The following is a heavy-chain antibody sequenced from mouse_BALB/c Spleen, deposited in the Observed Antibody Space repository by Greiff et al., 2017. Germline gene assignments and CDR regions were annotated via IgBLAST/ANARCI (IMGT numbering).Heavy chain of an antibody. V-gene: IGHV5-17*02. J-gene: IGHJ2*01. Sequence: EVKLQESGGGLVQPGGSRKLSCAASGFTFSSFGMHWVRQAPEKGLEWVAYISSGSSTIYYADTVKGRFTISRDNPKNTLFLQMTSLRSEDTAMYYCARSRGYDCFDYWGQGTTLTVSS. CDR2: ISSGSSTI. D-gene: IGHD2-2*01. CDR3: ARSRGYDCFDY. CDR1: GFTFSSFG.